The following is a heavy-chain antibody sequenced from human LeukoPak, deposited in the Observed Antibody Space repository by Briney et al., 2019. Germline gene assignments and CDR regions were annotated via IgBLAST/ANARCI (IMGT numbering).Heavy chain of an antibody. D-gene: IGHD4-11*01. CDR3: AREGSQKYSTYYMDV. CDR2: IYYSGST. Sequence: SETLSLTCTVSGGSISSHYWSWIRQPPGKGLEWIGYIYYSGSTNYNPSLKSRVTISVDTSKNQFSLKLSSVTAADTDVYYCAREGSQKYSTYYMDVWGKGTTVTVSS. V-gene: IGHV4-59*11. CDR1: GGSISSHY. J-gene: IGHJ6*03.